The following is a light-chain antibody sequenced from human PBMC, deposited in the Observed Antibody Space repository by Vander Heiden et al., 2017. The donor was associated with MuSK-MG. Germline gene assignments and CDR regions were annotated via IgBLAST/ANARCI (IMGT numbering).Light chain of an antibody. J-gene: IGKJ1*01. CDR2: VAS. V-gene: IGKV1-NL1*01. CDR3: QQHYSIPWT. CDR1: QGAGNS. Sequence: DIQMTQSPASLSASVGDRVTITCRASQGAGNSLAWFQQHPGKAPKLLIYVASRLETGVPSRFSGSGSGTDFTLTITSLQPEDFATYYCQQHYSIPWTFGQGTKVEVK.